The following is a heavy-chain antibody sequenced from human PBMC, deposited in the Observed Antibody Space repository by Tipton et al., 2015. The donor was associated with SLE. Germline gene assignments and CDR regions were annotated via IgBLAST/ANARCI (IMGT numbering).Heavy chain of an antibody. Sequence: SLRLSCAASGFTFSSYAMSWVRQAPGKGLEWVSAISGSGGSTYYVDSVKGRFTISRDNSKNTLYLQMNSLRAEDTAVYYCAKSNGSRLLEWLPPSYMDVWGKGTTVTVSS. CDR2: ISGSGGST. CDR1: GFTFSSYA. CDR3: AKSNGSRLLEWLPPSYMDV. V-gene: IGHV3-23*01. J-gene: IGHJ6*03. D-gene: IGHD3-3*01.